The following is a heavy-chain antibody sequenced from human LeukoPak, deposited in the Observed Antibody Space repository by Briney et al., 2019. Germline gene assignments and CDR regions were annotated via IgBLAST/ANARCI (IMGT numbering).Heavy chain of an antibody. CDR3: ARVDYGLKYYFDY. CDR2: INHSGST. J-gene: IGHJ4*02. CDR1: GQSYRGYH. D-gene: IGHD4-17*01. V-gene: IGHV4-34*01. Sequence: SETLSLTCTVHGQSYRGYHWSWLRQPPGKGLEWIGEINHSGSTNYNPSLKSRVTISVDTSNNQFSLNLTSVTAANQATADCARVDYGLKYYFDYWGQGTLVTVSS.